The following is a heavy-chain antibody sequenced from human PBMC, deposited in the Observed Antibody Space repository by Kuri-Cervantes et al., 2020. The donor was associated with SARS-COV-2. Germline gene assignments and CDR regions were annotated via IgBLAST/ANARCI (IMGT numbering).Heavy chain of an antibody. J-gene: IGHJ4*02. CDR2: ISSSSSYI. D-gene: IGHD5-18*01. V-gene: IGHV3-21*01. CDR1: GFTFRDHG. CDR3: ARDKGSGYPFDY. Sequence: GESLKISCSASGFTFRDHGMNWVRLAPGKGLEWVSSISSSSSYIYYADSVKGRFTISRDNAKNSLYLQMNSLRAEDTAVYYCARDKGSGYPFDYWGQGTLVTVSS.